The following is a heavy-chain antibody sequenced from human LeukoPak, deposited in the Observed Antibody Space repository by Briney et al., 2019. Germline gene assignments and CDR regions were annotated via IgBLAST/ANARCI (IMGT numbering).Heavy chain of an antibody. CDR1: GYSISSGYY. CDR3: ARDGYDSPYYFDY. CDR2: IYHSGST. V-gene: IGHV4-38-2*02. J-gene: IGHJ4*02. Sequence: PSETLSLTCTVSGYSISSGYYWGWIRQPPGKGLEWIGSIYHSGSTYYNPSLKSRVTISVDTSKNQFSLKLSSVTAADTAVYYCARDGYDSPYYFDYWGQGTLVTVSS. D-gene: IGHD3-22*01.